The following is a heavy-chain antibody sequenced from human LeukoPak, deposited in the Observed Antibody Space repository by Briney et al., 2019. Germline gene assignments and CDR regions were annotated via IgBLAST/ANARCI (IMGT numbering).Heavy chain of an antibody. D-gene: IGHD3-10*01. CDR3: ARVPLGGFGAIDY. J-gene: IGHJ4*02. Sequence: SQTLSLTCAVSGGSISSGGYSWSWFRRPPGKGLELIGYIYHSGSTYYNPSLKSRVTISVDRSKNQFSLKLISVTAGDTAVCYCARVPLGGFGAIDYWGQGTLVTVSS. CDR1: GGSISSGGYS. V-gene: IGHV4-30-2*01. CDR2: IYHSGST.